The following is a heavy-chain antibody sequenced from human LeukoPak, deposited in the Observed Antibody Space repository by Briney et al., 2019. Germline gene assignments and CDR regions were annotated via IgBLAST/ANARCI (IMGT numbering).Heavy chain of an antibody. D-gene: IGHD1-1*01. CDR1: GFTFSSYG. CDR2: ISGSGGST. V-gene: IGHV3-23*01. Sequence: GGSLRLSCAASGFTFSSYGMSWARQAPGKGLEWVSAISGSGGSTYYADSVKGRFTISRDNSKNTLYLQMSSLRVDDTAMYYCVKDRDYWSEGFANWFDPWGQGTLVTVSS. J-gene: IGHJ5*02. CDR3: VKDRDYWSEGFANWFDP.